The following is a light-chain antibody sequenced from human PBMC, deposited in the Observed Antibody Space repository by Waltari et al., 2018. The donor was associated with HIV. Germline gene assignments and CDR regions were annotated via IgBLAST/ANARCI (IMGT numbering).Light chain of an antibody. CDR1: SSDIGGYKY. CDR2: DVN. CDR3: CSYAGSYTYV. J-gene: IGLJ1*01. V-gene: IGLV2-11*01. Sequence: QSALTQPRSVSGSPGQSVTISCTGTSSDIGGYKYVSWYQQHPGKAPKFMIYDVNKRPSGVPERFSGSKSGNTASLTISGLQAEDEADYYCCSYAGSYTYVFGTGTKVTVL.